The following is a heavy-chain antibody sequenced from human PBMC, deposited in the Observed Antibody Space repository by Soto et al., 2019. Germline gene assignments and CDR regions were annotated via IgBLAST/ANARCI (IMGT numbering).Heavy chain of an antibody. D-gene: IGHD5-12*01. J-gene: IGHJ4*02. CDR3: ATEVEMATIGTSDD. Sequence: VGSLRLSCAASGFTFSSYAMHWVRQAPGKGLEWVAAISYDGSNKYYADSVKGRFTISRDNSKNTLYLQMNSLRAEDTAVYYCATEVEMATIGTSDDWGQGTLVTVSS. CDR1: GFTFSSYA. CDR2: ISYDGSNK. V-gene: IGHV3-30-3*01.